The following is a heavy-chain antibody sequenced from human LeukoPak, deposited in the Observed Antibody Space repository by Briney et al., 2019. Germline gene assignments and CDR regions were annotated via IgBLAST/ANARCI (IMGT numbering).Heavy chain of an antibody. Sequence: GGSLRLSCAASGFTFSSYAMSWVRQAPGKGLEWVSAISGSGGSTYYADSVKGRFTISRDNSKNTLYLQMNSLRAEDTAVYYCAKGGAAAGRLQALFDYWGQGTLVTASS. J-gene: IGHJ4*02. CDR2: ISGSGGST. D-gene: IGHD6-13*01. CDR1: GFTFSSYA. V-gene: IGHV3-23*01. CDR3: AKGGAAAGRLQALFDY.